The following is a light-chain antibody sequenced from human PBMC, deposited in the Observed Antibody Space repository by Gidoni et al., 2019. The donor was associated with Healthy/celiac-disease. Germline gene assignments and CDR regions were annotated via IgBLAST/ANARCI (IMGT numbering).Light chain of an antibody. Sequence: DIVMTQSPDSLAVSLAERATINCKSSQSVLYSSNNTNYLAWYQQKPGQPPKLLIYWASTRESGVPDRFSGSGSGTDFTLTISSLQAEDVAVYYCQQYDSSPQTFGQGTKVEIK. CDR1: QSVLYSSNNTNY. CDR2: WAS. J-gene: IGKJ1*01. V-gene: IGKV4-1*01. CDR3: QQYDSSPQT.